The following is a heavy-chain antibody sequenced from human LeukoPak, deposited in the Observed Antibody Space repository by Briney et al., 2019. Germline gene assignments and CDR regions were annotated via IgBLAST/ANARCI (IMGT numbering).Heavy chain of an antibody. CDR3: ARAPAGSSSSD. CDR1: GFTFSSYA. J-gene: IGHJ4*02. CDR2: IYSGGST. Sequence: PGGSLRLSCAASGFTFSSYAMSWVRQAPGKGLEWVSVIYSGGSTYYADSVKGRFTISRDNSKNTFYLQMNSLRSEDTAVYYCARAPAGSSSSDWGQGTLVTVSS. D-gene: IGHD6-6*01. V-gene: IGHV3-66*02.